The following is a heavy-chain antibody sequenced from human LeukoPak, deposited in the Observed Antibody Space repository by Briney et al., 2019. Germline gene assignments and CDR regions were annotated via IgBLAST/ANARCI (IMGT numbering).Heavy chain of an antibody. CDR1: GGSISSGGYS. J-gene: IGHJ3*02. CDR2: IYHSGNI. V-gene: IGHV4-30-2*01. Sequence: PSETLSLTCAVSGGSISSGGYSWSWIRQPPGKGLEWIGFIYHSGNIYYNPSLKSRVTISVDRSKNQFSLNLSSVTAADTAVYYCARVFQDAFDIWGQGTIVTVSS. CDR3: ARVFQDAFDI.